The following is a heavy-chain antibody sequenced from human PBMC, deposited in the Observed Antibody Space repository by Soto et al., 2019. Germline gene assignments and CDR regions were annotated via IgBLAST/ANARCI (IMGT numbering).Heavy chain of an antibody. V-gene: IGHV4-4*07. D-gene: IGHD6-6*01. Sequence: LETLPHTCTVSGGSISSYYWSWIRQPAGKGLEWIGRIYTSGSTNYNPSLKSRVTMSVDTSKNQFSLKLSSVTAADTAVYYCARVMEQLALDYWGQGTLVTVSS. CDR3: ARVMEQLALDY. CDR2: IYTSGST. J-gene: IGHJ4*02. CDR1: GGSISSYY.